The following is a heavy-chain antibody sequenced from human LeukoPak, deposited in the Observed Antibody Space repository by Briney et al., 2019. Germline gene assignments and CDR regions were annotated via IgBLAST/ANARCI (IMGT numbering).Heavy chain of an antibody. CDR2: IYPGDSDT. CDR1: GYSFTSYW. Sequence: GESLKTSCKGSGYSFTSYWIGWVRQMPGKGLEWMGIIYPGDSDTRYSPSFQGQVTISADKSISTAYLQWSSLKASDTAMYYCARHVRWFGESHYFDYWGQGTLVTVSS. D-gene: IGHD3-10*01. CDR3: ARHVRWFGESHYFDY. V-gene: IGHV5-51*01. J-gene: IGHJ4*02.